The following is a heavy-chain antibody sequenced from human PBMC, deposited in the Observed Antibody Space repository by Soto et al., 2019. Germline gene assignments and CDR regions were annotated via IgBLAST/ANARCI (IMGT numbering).Heavy chain of an antibody. Sequence: QVQLVESGGGVVQPGRSLRLSCAASGLTFSSYGMHWVRQAPGKGLEWVAVISYDGSNKYYADSVKGRFTISRDNSNNTRYLQMNSLRAEDTAVYYCAKGLAYCGGDCYSHFDLWGRGTLVTVSS. J-gene: IGHJ2*01. V-gene: IGHV3-30*18. CDR2: ISYDGSNK. D-gene: IGHD2-21*02. CDR1: GLTFSSYG. CDR3: AKGLAYCGGDCYSHFDL.